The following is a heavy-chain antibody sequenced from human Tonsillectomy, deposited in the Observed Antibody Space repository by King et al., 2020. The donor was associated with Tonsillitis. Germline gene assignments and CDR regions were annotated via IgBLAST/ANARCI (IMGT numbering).Heavy chain of an antibody. CDR2: ISYSGST. CDR3: ARLGAMRVVGERYFDY. V-gene: IGHV4-59*01. J-gene: IGHJ4*02. D-gene: IGHD3-22*01. CDR1: GGSISNYY. Sequence: QLQESGPGLVKPSETLSLTCTVSGGSISNYYWSWIRQPPGKGLELIGYISYSGSTNYNPSLKSRVTISADTSKNQFSLNLSSVTGADTAVYYCARLGAMRVVGERYFDYWGQGTLVTVSS.